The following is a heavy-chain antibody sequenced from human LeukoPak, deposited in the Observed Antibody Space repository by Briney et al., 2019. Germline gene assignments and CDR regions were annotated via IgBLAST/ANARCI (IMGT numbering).Heavy chain of an antibody. J-gene: IGHJ4*02. Sequence: PSETLSLTCTVSGGSISSGSYYWSWIRQPPGKGLEWIGYIYYSGSTNYNPSLKSRVTISVDTSKNQFSLKLSSVTAADTAVYYCAREDFGVVIDYWGQGTLVTVSS. V-gene: IGHV4-61*01. CDR1: GGSISSGSYY. CDR2: IYYSGST. D-gene: IGHD3-3*01. CDR3: AREDFGVVIDY.